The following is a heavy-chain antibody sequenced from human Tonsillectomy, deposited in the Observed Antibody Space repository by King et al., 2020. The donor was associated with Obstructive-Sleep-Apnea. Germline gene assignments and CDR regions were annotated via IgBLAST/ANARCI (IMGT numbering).Heavy chain of an antibody. D-gene: IGHD3-10*02. CDR3: VLDGRGPNHHYFDY. J-gene: IGHJ4*02. Sequence: VQLVESGGGLVRPGRSLTLSCTTSGLTFGDRGLSWFRQAPGKGLEWVSFIRNKAYGGTADYAASVKVRFSNSREDFEGIAYVQMNSLTTEDPAVYYCVLDGRGPNHHYFDYWGQGTPVTVSS. CDR1: GLTFGDRG. CDR2: IRNKAYGGTA. V-gene: IGHV3-49*03.